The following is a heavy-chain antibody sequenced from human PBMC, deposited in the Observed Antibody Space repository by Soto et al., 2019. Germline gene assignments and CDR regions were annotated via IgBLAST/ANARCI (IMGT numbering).Heavy chain of an antibody. J-gene: IGHJ3*02. V-gene: IGHV1-46*01. CDR3: ARGGGVGVAGSAAFDM. CDR1: GYPVTAYY. D-gene: IGHD3-3*01. CDR2: INPATGAA. Sequence: QLHLVQSGAVVKKPGASVTVSCSASGYPVTAYYMHWVRQAPGRGLEWMGVINPATGAAKYTQTSQGRVTMTRDTSTSTVFMELSGLTSEDTAGFYCARGGGVGVAGSAAFDMWGQGTLVTVSS.